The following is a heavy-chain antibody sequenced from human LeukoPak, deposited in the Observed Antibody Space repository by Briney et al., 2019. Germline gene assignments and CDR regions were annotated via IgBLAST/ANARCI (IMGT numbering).Heavy chain of an antibody. J-gene: IGHJ3*02. V-gene: IGHV3-30*02. D-gene: IGHD2-2*01. CDR2: IRYDGSNK. CDR3: AKLHSRDYCSSTSCSKYDAFDI. CDR1: GFTFSSYG. Sequence: GGSLRLSCAASGFTFSSYGMHWVRQAPGKGLEWVAFIRYDGSNKYYADSVKGRFTISRDNSKNTLYLQMNSLRAEDTAVYYCAKLHSRDYCSSTSCSKYDAFDIWGQGTMVTVSS.